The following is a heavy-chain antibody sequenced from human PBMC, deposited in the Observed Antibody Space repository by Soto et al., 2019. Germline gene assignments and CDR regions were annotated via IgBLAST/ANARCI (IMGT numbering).Heavy chain of an antibody. V-gene: IGHV3-74*01. D-gene: IGHD2-15*01. CDR2: ISGGGSST. CDR1: GFTFSSYA. CDR3: ARDLVVVAATRGYYFDY. J-gene: IGHJ4*02. Sequence: GGSLRLSCAASGFTFSSYAMSWVRQAPGKGLEWVSRISGGGSSTSYADSVKGRFTISRDNAKNTLYLQMNSLRAEDTAVYYCARDLVVVAATRGYYFDYWGQGTLVTVSS.